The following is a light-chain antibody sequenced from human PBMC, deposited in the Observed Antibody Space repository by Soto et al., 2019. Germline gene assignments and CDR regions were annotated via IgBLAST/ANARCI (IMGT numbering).Light chain of an antibody. Sequence: EVVLTQSPVTLSLSPGERAILSCRASQSFRGLLAWYQQKPGQAPRLLIYGASSRATGIPDRFSGSGFGTEFTLTISSLQSEDFAVYYCQQYKNWPLFGQGTRLEIK. CDR3: QQYKNWPL. J-gene: IGKJ5*01. V-gene: IGKV3D-15*01. CDR1: QSFRGL. CDR2: GAS.